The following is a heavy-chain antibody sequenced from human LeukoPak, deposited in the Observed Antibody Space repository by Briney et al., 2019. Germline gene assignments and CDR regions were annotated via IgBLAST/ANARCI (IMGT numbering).Heavy chain of an antibody. J-gene: IGHJ4*02. V-gene: IGHV1-18*01. D-gene: IGHD2-15*01. Sequence: ASVNVSRKASGYTFTSYGISWVRQAPGQGLVWMGGIIPIFGTANYAQKFQGRVTMTTDTSTSTAYMELRSLRSDDTAVYYCARDGRRYCSGGSCYFDYWGQGTLVTVSS. CDR2: IIPIFGTA. CDR1: GYTFTSYG. CDR3: ARDGRRYCSGGSCYFDY.